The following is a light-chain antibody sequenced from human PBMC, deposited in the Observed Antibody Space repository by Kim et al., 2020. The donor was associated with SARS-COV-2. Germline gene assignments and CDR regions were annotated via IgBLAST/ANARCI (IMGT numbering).Light chain of an antibody. CDR3: QQYNSYSYT. CDR1: PSISSW. V-gene: IGKV1-5*03. J-gene: IGKJ2*01. Sequence: SVRDRVTIYCRASPSISSWLTWYQQQPGKAPKLLIYKASSLESGVQARSSASGSATEFTLTISSLQPDDFATYYCQQYNSYSYTFGQGTKLEI. CDR2: KAS.